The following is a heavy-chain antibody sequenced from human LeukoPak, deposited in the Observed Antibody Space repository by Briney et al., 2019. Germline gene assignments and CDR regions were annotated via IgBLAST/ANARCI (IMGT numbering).Heavy chain of an antibody. CDR1: GGSFSGYY. Sequence: SSETLSLTCAVYGGSFSGYYWSWIRQPPGKGLEWIGEINHSGSTNYNPSLKSRVTISVDTSKNQFSLKLSSVTAADTAVYYCARRGSIKSYRPYNWFDPWGQGTLVTVSS. CDR2: INHSGST. D-gene: IGHD2-2*01. CDR3: ARRGSIKSYRPYNWFDP. J-gene: IGHJ5*02. V-gene: IGHV4-34*01.